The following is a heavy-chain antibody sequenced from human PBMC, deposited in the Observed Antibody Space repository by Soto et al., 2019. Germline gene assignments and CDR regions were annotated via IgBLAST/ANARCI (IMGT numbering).Heavy chain of an antibody. CDR1: GFTFSSYS. J-gene: IGHJ6*02. D-gene: IGHD3-16*01. V-gene: IGHV3-21*01. CDR3: AATRGSYSYYYRMDV. Sequence: GGSLRLSCAAPGFTFSSYSMNWVRQAPGKWLEWVSSISSSSSYIYYADSVKGRFTISRDNAKNSLYLQMNSLRAEDTAVYYCAATRGSYSYYYRMDVWGQGXTVTV. CDR2: ISSSSSYI.